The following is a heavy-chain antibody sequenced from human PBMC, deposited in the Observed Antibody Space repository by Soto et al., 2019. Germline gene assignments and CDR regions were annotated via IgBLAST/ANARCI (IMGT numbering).Heavy chain of an antibody. Sequence: PSETLSLTCTVSGGSISIGGYYWSWIRQHPGKGLEWIGYVYYSGSTYYNPSLKSRVTISVDTSKKQFSLKLCSVTAADTAVYYCARDTKDGRNYYLDYWGQGTLVTVSS. CDR2: VYYSGST. CDR3: ARDTKDGRNYYLDY. V-gene: IGHV4-31*03. CDR1: GGSISIGGYY. J-gene: IGHJ4*02. D-gene: IGHD1-1*01.